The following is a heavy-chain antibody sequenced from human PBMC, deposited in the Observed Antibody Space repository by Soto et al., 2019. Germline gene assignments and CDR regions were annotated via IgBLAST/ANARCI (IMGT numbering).Heavy chain of an antibody. CDR1: GYTFTSYG. J-gene: IGHJ1*01. CDR3: AMDCGDRPKYFKH. D-gene: IGHD4-17*01. CDR2: ISPLKGRT. Sequence: QVRLVQSGPDLKRPGASMKVSCKASGYTFTSYGISWVRQAPGQGLEWMGWISPLKGRTQYSQKAQGRVTLSPDTSSNTAYMEMMTLRVAETAVYYCAMDCGDRPKYFKHWGQGPLVTAS. V-gene: IGHV1-18*04.